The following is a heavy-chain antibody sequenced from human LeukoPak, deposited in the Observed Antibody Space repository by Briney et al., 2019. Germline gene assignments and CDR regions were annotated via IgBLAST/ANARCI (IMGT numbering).Heavy chain of an antibody. CDR3: ASWSIAFRPVDY. CDR1: GGSISSSSYY. D-gene: IGHD3-3*02. Sequence: SETLSLTCTVSGGSISSSSYYWGWFRQPAGKELEWIGRISASGSTNYSPSLKSRLTISVDTSKHQFSLKLSSVTATDTAVYYCASWSIAFRPVDYWGQGTLVTVSS. V-gene: IGHV4-61*02. CDR2: ISASGST. J-gene: IGHJ4*02.